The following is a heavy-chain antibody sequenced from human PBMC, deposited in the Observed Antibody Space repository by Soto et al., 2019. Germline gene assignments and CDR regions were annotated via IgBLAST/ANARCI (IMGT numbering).Heavy chain of an antibody. Sequence: EVQLLESGGGLVQPGGSLTLSCAASGFTFGSYAMTWVRQAPGKGLESVAGLYGNSGGKQYADSVRGRFTIFRDNSNNNVFLHMRSLRVEDTAVYFCAKDAVAGDGLWLMDHWGQGTLVTVSS. V-gene: IGHV3-23*01. CDR1: GFTFGSYA. CDR3: AKDAVAGDGLWLMDH. CDR2: LYGNSGGK. D-gene: IGHD2-21*02. J-gene: IGHJ4*02.